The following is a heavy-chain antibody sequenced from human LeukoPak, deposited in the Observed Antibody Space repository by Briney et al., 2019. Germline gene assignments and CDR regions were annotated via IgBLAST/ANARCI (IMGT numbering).Heavy chain of an antibody. J-gene: IGHJ5*02. CDR2: ISYNGAS. CDR1: GGSVSSDTYY. V-gene: IGHV4-61*01. Sequence: SETLSHTCTVSGGSVSSDTYYWSWIRQPPGKGLEWIGYISYNGASNYNPSLKSRVTMSVDTSKNQFSLKLSSVIAADTAVYYFARSYGSRSYYPFDPWGQGTLVTVSS. D-gene: IGHD3-10*01. CDR3: ARSYGSRSYYPFDP.